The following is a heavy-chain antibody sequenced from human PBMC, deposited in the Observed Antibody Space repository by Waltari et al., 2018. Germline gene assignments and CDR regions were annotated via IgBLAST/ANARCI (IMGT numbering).Heavy chain of an antibody. CDR3: ATAVGGNMEFDS. CDR2: ISANNGNT. Sequence: QVHLVQSGAEVKTPGASVKVSCKPSAYTVSTYGLAWVRQAPGQGLEWLGWISANNGNTNYAPSLQDRVTLTTDTSTYTAYMELNSLRPDDPAVYYCATAVGGNMEFDSWGHGSLVTVSS. CDR1: AYTVSTYG. J-gene: IGHJ4*01. D-gene: IGHD6-19*01. V-gene: IGHV1-18*01.